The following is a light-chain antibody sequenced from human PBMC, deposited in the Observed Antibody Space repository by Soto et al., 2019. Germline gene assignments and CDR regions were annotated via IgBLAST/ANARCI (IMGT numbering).Light chain of an antibody. CDR3: QQYVTSPPGYT. J-gene: IGKJ2*01. Sequence: EVVLTQSPGTLSWSPGERATLSCRTSQTVSSSYYLAWYQQKPGQAPRLLIYGASNRASGVPDRFSSGWSGTDFTLTISRLEPEDFAVYYCQQYVTSPPGYTFGQGTELRIK. CDR1: QTVSSSYY. V-gene: IGKV3-20*01. CDR2: GAS.